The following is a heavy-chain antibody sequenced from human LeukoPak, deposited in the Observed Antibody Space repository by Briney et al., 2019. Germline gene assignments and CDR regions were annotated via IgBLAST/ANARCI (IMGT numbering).Heavy chain of an antibody. CDR1: GFTFSSYW. J-gene: IGHJ4*02. CDR3: ARDSHNVGITGNDY. V-gene: IGHV3-7*01. D-gene: IGHD1-14*01. Sequence: PGGSLRLSCAASGFTFSSYWMSWVRQAPGKGLEWVANIKQDGSEKYYVDSVKGRFTISRDNAKNSLYLQMNSLRAEDTAVYYCARDSHNVGITGNDYWGQGTLVTVSS. CDR2: IKQDGSEK.